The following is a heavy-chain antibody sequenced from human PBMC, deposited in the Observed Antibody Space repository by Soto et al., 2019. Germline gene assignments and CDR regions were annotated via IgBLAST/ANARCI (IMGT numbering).Heavy chain of an antibody. J-gene: IGHJ6*02. CDR3: ARVAAMVNYYYYGMEV. D-gene: IGHD5-18*01. V-gene: IGHV4-4*02. CDR2: IYHSGST. CDR1: GGSISSSNW. Sequence: SETLSLTCAVSGGSISSSNWWSWVRQPPGKGLEWIGEIYHSGSTNYNPSLKSRVTISVDKSKNQFSLKLSSVTAADTAVYYCARVAAMVNYYYYGMEVWGQGTTVTVSS.